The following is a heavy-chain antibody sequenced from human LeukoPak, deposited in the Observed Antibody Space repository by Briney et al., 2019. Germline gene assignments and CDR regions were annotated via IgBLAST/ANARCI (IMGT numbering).Heavy chain of an antibody. J-gene: IGHJ6*02. V-gene: IGHV4-34*01. D-gene: IGHD2-15*01. CDR2: INHSGST. CDR3: ARHPTLRYCSGGSCYSRYYGMDV. CDR1: GVSFSGYY. Sequence: PSETLSLTCAVYGVSFSGYYWSWIRQPPGKGLEWIGEINHSGSTNYNPSLKSRVTISVDTSKNQFSLKLSSVTAADTAVYYCARHPTLRYCSGGSCYSRYYGMDVWGQGTTVTVSS.